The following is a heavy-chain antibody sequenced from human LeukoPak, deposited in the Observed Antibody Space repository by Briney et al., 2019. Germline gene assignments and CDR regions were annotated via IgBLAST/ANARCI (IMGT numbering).Heavy chain of an antibody. V-gene: IGHV5-51*01. D-gene: IGHD5-12*01. J-gene: IGHJ4*02. CDR2: IYPGDSDT. CDR3: AGRRVPEGFGGYVGLDY. CDR1: GYSFTSYW. Sequence: GESLKISCKGSGYSFTSYWIGWVRQMPGKGLEWMGIIYPGDSDTRYSPSFQGQVTISADKSISTAYLQWSSLKASDTAMYYCAGRRVPEGFGGYVGLDYWGQGTLVTVSS.